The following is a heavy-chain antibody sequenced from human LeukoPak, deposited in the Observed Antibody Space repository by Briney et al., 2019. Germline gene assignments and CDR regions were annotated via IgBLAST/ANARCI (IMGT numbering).Heavy chain of an antibody. CDR1: GFTFSDYG. D-gene: IGHD2-15*01. J-gene: IGHJ4*02. V-gene: IGHV3-30*18. Sequence: GGSLRLSCAASGFTFSDYGMHWFRQAPGKGLEWVTIISYDGNKYYADSVKGRFTISRDNSKNTLYLQMNSLRAEDTAIYYCAKSGGYCTGGNCYANYWGPGTLLTVSS. CDR3: AKSGGYCTGGNCYANY. CDR2: ISYDGNK.